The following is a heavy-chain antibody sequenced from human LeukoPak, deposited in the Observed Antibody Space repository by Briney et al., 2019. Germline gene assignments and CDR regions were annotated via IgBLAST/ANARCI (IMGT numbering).Heavy chain of an antibody. CDR3: ARDLFAIAAAGTSPDY. Sequence: PGGSLRLSCAASGFTFSSYSMNWVRQAPGRGLEWVSYISSSSSTIYYADSVKGRFTISRDNAKNSLYLQMNSLRAEDTAVYYCARDLFAIAAAGTSPDYWGQGTLVTVSS. CDR2: ISSSSSTI. D-gene: IGHD6-13*01. V-gene: IGHV3-48*04. CDR1: GFTFSSYS. J-gene: IGHJ4*02.